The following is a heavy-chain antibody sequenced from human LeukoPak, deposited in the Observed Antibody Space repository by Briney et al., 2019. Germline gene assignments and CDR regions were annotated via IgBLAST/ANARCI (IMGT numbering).Heavy chain of an antibody. Sequence: GSLRLSCAASGFTFSSYVMSWVRQAPGKGLGWVSAISGSGGRTYYADSVKGRFTISRDNSKNTLYLQMNSLRAEDTAVYYCAKGSRAVAGPNDYWGQGTLVTVSS. CDR1: GFTFSSYV. V-gene: IGHV3-23*01. CDR2: ISGSGGRT. D-gene: IGHD6-19*01. J-gene: IGHJ4*02. CDR3: AKGSRAVAGPNDY.